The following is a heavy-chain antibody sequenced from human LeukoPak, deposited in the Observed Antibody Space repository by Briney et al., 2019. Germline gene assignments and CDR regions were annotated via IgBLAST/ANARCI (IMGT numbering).Heavy chain of an antibody. V-gene: IGHV1-18*01. D-gene: IGHD3-22*01. CDR1: GYTFTSYG. J-gene: IGHJ4*02. Sequence: ASVKVSCKASGYTFTSYGFSWVRQAPGQGLEWMGWISAYNGNTNYAQKFQGRVSVTTDTSTSTAYMELRSLRSDDTAVYYCALDSSGYSSFDYWGQGTLVTVSS. CDR2: ISAYNGNT. CDR3: ALDSSGYSSFDY.